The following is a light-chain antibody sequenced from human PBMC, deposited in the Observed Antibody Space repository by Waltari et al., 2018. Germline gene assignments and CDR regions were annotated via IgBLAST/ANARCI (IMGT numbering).Light chain of an antibody. CDR2: GVN. J-gene: IGLJ2*01. V-gene: IGLV1-40*01. CDR3: QSYDTSLSVV. CDR1: GSNIGAGYD. Sequence: QSVLTQPPSVSGAPGQRVTISCTGSGSNIGAGYDTHWYQQLPGKAPRLLIYGVNTRPLGVPGRFFGSQSGTSASLAITGLQAEDEGDYYCQSYDTSLSVVFGGGTKLTVL.